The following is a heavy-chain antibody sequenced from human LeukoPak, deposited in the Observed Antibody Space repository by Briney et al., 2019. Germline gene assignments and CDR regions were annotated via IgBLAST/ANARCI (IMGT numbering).Heavy chain of an antibody. CDR3: ARVTVVVPAATNWFDP. J-gene: IGHJ5*02. V-gene: IGHV4-31*03. Sequence: SETLSLTCTVSGGSISSGGYYWSWIRQHPGKGLEWIGYIYYSGSTYYNPSLKSRVTISVDTSKNQFSLKLSSVTAADAAVYYCARVTVVVPAATNWFDPWGQGTLVTVSS. CDR2: IYYSGST. D-gene: IGHD2-2*01. CDR1: GGSISSGGYY.